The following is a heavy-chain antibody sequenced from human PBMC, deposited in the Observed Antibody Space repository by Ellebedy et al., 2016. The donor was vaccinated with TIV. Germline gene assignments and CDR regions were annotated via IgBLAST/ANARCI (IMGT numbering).Heavy chain of an antibody. Sequence: GESLKISCAASGFTFSSYSMNWVRQAPGKGLEWVSYIGSTITTIYYANSVKGRFTISRHNAKNSLYLQMNSLRAEDTGVYFCAGGGGSRLSHSFDIWGQGTMVTVSS. CDR1: GFTFSSYS. V-gene: IGHV3-48*04. J-gene: IGHJ3*02. D-gene: IGHD3-10*01. CDR2: IGSTITTI. CDR3: AGGGGSRLSHSFDI.